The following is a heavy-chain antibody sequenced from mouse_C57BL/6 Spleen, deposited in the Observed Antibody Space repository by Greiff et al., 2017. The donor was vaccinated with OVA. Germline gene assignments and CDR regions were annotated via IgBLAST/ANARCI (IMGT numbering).Heavy chain of an antibody. V-gene: IGHV5-9-1*02. CDR3: TRGDYGYDDYFDH. Sequence: EVKLVESGEGLVKPGGSLKLSCAASGFTFSSYAMSWVRQTPEKRLEWVAYISSGGDYIYYADNVKGRFTISRDNARNTLYLQMRSLKSEDTTMYYCTRGDYGYDDYFDHWGQGTTLTVSS. CDR2: ISSGGDYI. J-gene: IGHJ2*01. D-gene: IGHD2-2*01. CDR1: GFTFSSYA.